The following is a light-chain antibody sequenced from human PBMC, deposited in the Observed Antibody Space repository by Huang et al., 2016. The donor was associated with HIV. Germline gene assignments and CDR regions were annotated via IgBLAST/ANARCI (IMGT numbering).Light chain of an antibody. CDR2: AAS. CDR3: QQTYNVPRT. Sequence: DIQMTQSPSSLSASIGDRVTLSCRASQTVYMYLNWYQQNPGRSPKLLIYAASNWQSDVPSRFSGTGSGTNFTLTISSLQPEDFVIYFCQQTYNVPRTFGQGTALEIK. V-gene: IGKV1-39*01. J-gene: IGKJ2*01. CDR1: QTVYMY.